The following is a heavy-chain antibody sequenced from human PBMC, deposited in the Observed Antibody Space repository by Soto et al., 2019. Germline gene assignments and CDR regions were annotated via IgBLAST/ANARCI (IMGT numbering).Heavy chain of an antibody. CDR2: IYYSGST. J-gene: IGHJ5*02. Sequence: PSETLSLTCTVSGGSISSGDYYWSWIRQPPGKGLEWIGYIYYSGSTYYNPSLKSRVTISVDTSKNQFSLKLSSVTAADTAVYYCARRIVLVPAAASTNNWFDPWGQGTLVTVS. D-gene: IGHD2-2*01. CDR1: GGSISSGDYY. CDR3: ARRIVLVPAAASTNNWFDP. V-gene: IGHV4-30-4*01.